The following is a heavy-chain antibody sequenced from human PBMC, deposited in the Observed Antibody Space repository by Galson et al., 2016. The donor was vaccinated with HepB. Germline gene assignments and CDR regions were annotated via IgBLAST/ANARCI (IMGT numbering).Heavy chain of an antibody. CDR1: GNTFNNDA. D-gene: IGHD3-22*01. CDR2: IIPLFGET. Sequence: SVKVSCKASGNTFNNDAISWVRQAPGQGLEWMGGIIPLFGETTYAQKFQGRVTITADKSTSTAYMELSSLRSEDTAVYYCASGDYYDRRGNYPMYYFDYWGQGTPVTVSS. V-gene: IGHV1-69*06. CDR3: ASGDYYDRRGNYPMYYFDY. J-gene: IGHJ4*02.